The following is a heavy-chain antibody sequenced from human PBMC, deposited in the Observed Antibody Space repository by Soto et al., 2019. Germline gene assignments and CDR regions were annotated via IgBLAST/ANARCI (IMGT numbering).Heavy chain of an antibody. CDR1: GYTFTGYY. CDR3: ARGVYSSSWYPGYYYYYGMDV. CDR2: INPNSGGT. V-gene: IGHV1-2*04. Sequence: ASVKVSCKASGYTFTGYYMHWVRQAPGQGLEWMGWINPNSGGTNYAQKFQGWVTMTRDTSISTAYMELSSLRSEDTAVYYCARGVYSSSWYPGYYYYYGMDVWGQGTTVTVSS. D-gene: IGHD6-13*01. J-gene: IGHJ6*02.